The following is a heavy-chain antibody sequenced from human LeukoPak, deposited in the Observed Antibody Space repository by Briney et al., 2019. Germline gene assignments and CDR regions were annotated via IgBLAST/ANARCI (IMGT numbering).Heavy chain of an antibody. CDR3: ARESSGGPTGYYGMDV. CDR2: ISGSGGST. D-gene: IGHD2-15*01. CDR1: GFTFSSYA. Sequence: PGGSLRLSCAASGFTFSSYAMSWVRQAPGKGLEWVSAISGSGGSTYYADSVKGRFTISRDNSKNTLYLQMNSLRAEDTAVYYCARESSGGPTGYYGMDVWGQGTTVTVSS. V-gene: IGHV3-23*01. J-gene: IGHJ6*02.